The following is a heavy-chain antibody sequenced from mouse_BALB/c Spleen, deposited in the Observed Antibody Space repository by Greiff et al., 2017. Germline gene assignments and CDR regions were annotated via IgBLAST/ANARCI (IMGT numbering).Heavy chain of an antibody. CDR1: GFNIKDTY. D-gene: IGHD1-1*01. CDR3: ARRHYYGSSLYAMDY. Sequence: EVQLKESGAELVKPGASVKLSCTASGFNIKDTYMHWVKQRPEQGLEWIGRIDPANGNTKYDPKFQGKATITADTSSNTAYLQLSSLTSEDTAVYYCARRHYYGSSLYAMDYWGQGTSVTVSS. J-gene: IGHJ4*01. CDR2: IDPANGNT. V-gene: IGHV14-3*02.